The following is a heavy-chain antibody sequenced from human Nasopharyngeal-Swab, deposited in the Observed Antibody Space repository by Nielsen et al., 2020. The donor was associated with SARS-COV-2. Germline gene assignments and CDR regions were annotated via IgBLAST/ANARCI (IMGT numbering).Heavy chain of an antibody. J-gene: IGHJ4*02. Sequence: GESLKISCAASGFTFSSYAMSWVRQAPGKGLEWVSDISGSGGGTYYADSVKGRFTLSRDNSKNTLYLQMNSLSAEDTAVYYCAKNPGGRYCSGGSCYYRDWGQGTLVTVSS. V-gene: IGHV3-23*01. CDR3: AKNPGGRYCSGGSCYYRD. CDR1: GFTFSSYA. CDR2: ISGSGGGT. D-gene: IGHD2-15*01.